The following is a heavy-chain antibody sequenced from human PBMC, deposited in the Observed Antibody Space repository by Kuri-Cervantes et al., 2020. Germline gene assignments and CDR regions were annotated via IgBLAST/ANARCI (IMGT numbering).Heavy chain of an antibody. CDR2: ISYDGSNK. V-gene: IGHV3-30*03. Sequence: GGSLRLSCAASGFTFSSYGVHWVRQAPGKGLEWVAVISYDGSNKYYADSVKGRFTISRDNSKNTLYLQMNSLRAEDTAVYYCATIYGYSGYVGFDYWGQGTLVTVSS. D-gene: IGHD5-12*01. J-gene: IGHJ4*02. CDR1: GFTFSSYG. CDR3: ATIYGYSGYVGFDY.